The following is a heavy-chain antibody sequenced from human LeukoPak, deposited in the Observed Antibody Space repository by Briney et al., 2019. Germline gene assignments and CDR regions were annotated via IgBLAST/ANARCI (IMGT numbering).Heavy chain of an antibody. CDR3: ARGRSTAWDDAFDI. D-gene: IGHD6-13*01. V-gene: IGHV1-2*02. CDR2: TNVNSGGS. J-gene: IGHJ3*02. CDR1: GYTFTGFY. Sequence: ASVKVSCKASGYTFTGFYIHWVRQAPGQGLECMGWTNVNSGGSKYVQKFQGRVTMTSDTSINTAYMELSSLTSDDTAVYYCARGRSTAWDDAFDIWGQGTMVTVSS.